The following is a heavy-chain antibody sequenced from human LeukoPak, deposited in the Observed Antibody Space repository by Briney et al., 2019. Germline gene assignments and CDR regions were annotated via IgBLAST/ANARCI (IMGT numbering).Heavy chain of an antibody. D-gene: IGHD3-22*01. CDR2: IKQDGSEK. J-gene: IGHJ4*02. Sequence: GGSLRLSCAASGFTFSSYWMSWVRQAPGKGLEWVANIKQDGSEKYYVDPVKGRFTISRDNAKNSLYLQMNSLRAEDTAVYYCARGHYYDSSGYDYWGQGTLVTVSS. CDR1: GFTFSSYW. CDR3: ARGHYYDSSGYDY. V-gene: IGHV3-7*01.